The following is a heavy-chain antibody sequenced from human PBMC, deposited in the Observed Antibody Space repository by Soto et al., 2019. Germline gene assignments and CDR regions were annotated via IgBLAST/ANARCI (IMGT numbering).Heavy chain of an antibody. V-gene: IGHV3-33*01. CDR3: ARDKITVTTEYYYYGMDV. CDR2: IWYDGSNK. J-gene: IGHJ6*02. CDR1: GFTSSSYG. D-gene: IGHD4-17*01. Sequence: GXSLILSCAASGFTSSSYGMHWVRQAPSTGPEWLAVIWYDGSNKYYADSVKGRFTISRDNSKNTLYLQMNSLRAEDTAVYYCARDKITVTTEYYYYGMDVWGQGTTVTVSS.